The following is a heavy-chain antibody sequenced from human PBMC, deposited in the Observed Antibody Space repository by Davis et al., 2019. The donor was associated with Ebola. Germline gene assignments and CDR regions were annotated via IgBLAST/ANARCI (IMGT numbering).Heavy chain of an antibody. CDR3: ARRYDFWSGHDAFDI. CDR2: IYPGDSET. CDR1: GYTFSTYW. V-gene: IGHV5-51*01. Sequence: GGSLRLSCQGSGYTFSTYWIGWVRQMPGKGLEWMGIIYPGDSETRYSPSFQGQVTISADKSISTAYLQWSSLKASDTAMYYCARRYDFWSGHDAFDIWGQGTMVTVSS. D-gene: IGHD3-3*01. J-gene: IGHJ3*02.